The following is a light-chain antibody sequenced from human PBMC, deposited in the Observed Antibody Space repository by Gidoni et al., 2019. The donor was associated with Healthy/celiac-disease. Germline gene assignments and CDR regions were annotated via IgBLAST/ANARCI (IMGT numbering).Light chain of an antibody. J-gene: IGKJ2*01. CDR2: GAS. CDR3: QQYGSSPPYT. Sequence: EIVLTQSPGTLSLSPGERATLSCRASQSVSSSYLAWYQQKHGQAPRLLIYGASSRATGIPDRFSGSGSGTDFTLTISRLEPEDFSVYYCQQYGSSPPYTFXXXTKLEIK. V-gene: IGKV3-20*01. CDR1: QSVSSSY.